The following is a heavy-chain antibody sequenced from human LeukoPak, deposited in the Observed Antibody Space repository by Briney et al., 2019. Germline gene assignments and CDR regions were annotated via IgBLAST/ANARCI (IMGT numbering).Heavy chain of an antibody. CDR2: TNPGGQT. D-gene: IGHD2-2*02. CDR3: ARIRCGHSDEICYNY. J-gene: IGHJ4*02. Sequence: PSETLSLTCAVHGVSFRAHYWSWIRQPPGKGLEWIGETNPGGQTNYNPSLKSRVTISVGPSENRFSLRLTSVTAADTAVYFCARIRCGHSDEICYNYWGRGTLVTVSS. V-gene: IGHV4-34*01. CDR1: GVSFRAHY.